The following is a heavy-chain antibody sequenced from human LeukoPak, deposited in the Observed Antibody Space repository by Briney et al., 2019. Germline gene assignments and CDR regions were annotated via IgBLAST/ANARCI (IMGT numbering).Heavy chain of an antibody. CDR3: AIGVNYAFDD. CDR1: GFTFSTFA. D-gene: IGHD1-7*01. J-gene: IGHJ4*02. CDR2: LSDSAVSS. V-gene: IGHV3-23*01. Sequence: GGSLRLSCAVSGFTFSTFAMNWVRQAPGKGLEWVSSLSDSAVSSYYADSVKGRFTISRDNSKNTVYLQMDSLRPEDTAVYYCAIGVNYAFDDWGQGTLVTVSS.